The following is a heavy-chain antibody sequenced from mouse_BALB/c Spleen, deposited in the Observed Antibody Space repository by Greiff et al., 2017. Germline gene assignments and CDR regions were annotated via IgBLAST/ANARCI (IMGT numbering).Heavy chain of an antibody. D-gene: IGHD1-1*01. CDR2: IYPGDGDT. Sequence: VQLQQSGAELVRPGSSVKISCKASGYAFSSYWMNWVKQRPGQGLEWIGQIYPGDGDTNYNGKFKGKATLTADKSSSTAYMQLSSLTSEDSAVYFCARGYYGSSSYWGQGTTLTVSS. J-gene: IGHJ2*01. V-gene: IGHV1-80*01. CDR3: ARGYYGSSSY. CDR1: GYAFSSYW.